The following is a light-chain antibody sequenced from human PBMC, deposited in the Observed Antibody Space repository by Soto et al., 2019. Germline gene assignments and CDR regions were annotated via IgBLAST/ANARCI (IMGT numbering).Light chain of an antibody. V-gene: IGKV3-15*01. Sequence: IVLTQSPAALSVSPGERATLSCRASQSVSTNLAWYQKKPGQPPRLLIYGASTRATGVPARFSGSGSGTEFTLTLSSMQSEDVAVYYCQQYNAWPSRTFGQGTKVEIK. CDR2: GAS. CDR3: QQYNAWPSRT. CDR1: QSVSTN. J-gene: IGKJ2*02.